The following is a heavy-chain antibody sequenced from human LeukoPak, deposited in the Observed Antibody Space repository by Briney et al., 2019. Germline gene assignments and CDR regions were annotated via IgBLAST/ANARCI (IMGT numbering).Heavy chain of an antibody. CDR1: GFTFSSYA. Sequence: PGGSLRLSCAASGFTFSSYAMTWVRQAPGKGLEWVATIRVEGSTEYPAASMKGRFTISRDNAKNSLHLQTNSLRAEDTAVYYCATYSGPDKWDASDMWGQGRLVTVSS. J-gene: IGHJ3*02. D-gene: IGHD1-26*01. CDR2: IRVEGSTE. V-gene: IGHV3-7*01. CDR3: ATYSGPDKWDASDM.